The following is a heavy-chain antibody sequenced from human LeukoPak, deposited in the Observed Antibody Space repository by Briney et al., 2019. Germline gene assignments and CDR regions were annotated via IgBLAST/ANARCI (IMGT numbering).Heavy chain of an antibody. J-gene: IGHJ5*02. D-gene: IGHD6-19*01. CDR1: GFTFSIYA. CDR3: AKDRSSGWTNWFDP. Sequence: PGGSLRFSCAASGFTFSIYAMSWVRQAPGKGLEWVSAISSGASTYYADSVKGRFTISRDNSKDTLYLQMNSLRAEDTAVYYCAKDRSSGWTNWFDPWGQGTLVTVSS. CDR2: ISSGAST. V-gene: IGHV3-23*01.